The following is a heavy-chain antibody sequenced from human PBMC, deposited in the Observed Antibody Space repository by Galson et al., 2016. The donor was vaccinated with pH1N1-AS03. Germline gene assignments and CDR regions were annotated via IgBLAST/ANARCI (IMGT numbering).Heavy chain of an antibody. V-gene: IGHV3-23*01. Sequence: SLRLSCAASGFIFSNYAMTWVRQAPGKGLQWVSTISGLGESTKYADSVKGRFTVSRDSGKNSVELQMNSLGAEDTAVYYCARDSPTTLIGGEVWGQGTLVTVSS. CDR1: GFIFSNYA. D-gene: IGHD2-21*01. J-gene: IGHJ4*02. CDR3: ARDSPTTLIGGEV. CDR2: ISGLGEST.